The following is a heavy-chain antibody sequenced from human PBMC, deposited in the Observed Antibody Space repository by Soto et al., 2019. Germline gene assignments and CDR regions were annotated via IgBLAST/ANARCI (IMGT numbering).Heavy chain of an antibody. CDR3: AREDAVTRGFDP. J-gene: IGHJ5*02. CDR1: GGTFSSYA. Sequence: ASVKVSCKASGGTFSSYAISWVRQAPGQGLEWMGGIIPIFGTANYAQKFQGRVTITADESTSTAYMELSSLRSEDTAVYYCAREDAVTRGFDPWGQGTLVTSPQ. CDR2: IIPIFGTA. V-gene: IGHV1-69*13. D-gene: IGHD2-21*02.